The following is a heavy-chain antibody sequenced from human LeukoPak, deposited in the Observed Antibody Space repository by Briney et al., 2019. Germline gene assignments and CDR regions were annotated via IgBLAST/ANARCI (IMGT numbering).Heavy chain of an antibody. CDR1: GFTFSGSA. D-gene: IGHD3-10*01. Sequence: GGSLRLSCAASGFTFSGSAMHWVRQASGKGLEWVGRIRSKANSYATAYAASVKGRFTISRDDSKNTAYLQMNSLKTEDTAVYYCTSRYYGSGSIGMGGDYWGQGTLVTVSS. J-gene: IGHJ4*02. V-gene: IGHV3-73*01. CDR2: IRSKANSYAT. CDR3: TSRYYGSGSIGMGGDY.